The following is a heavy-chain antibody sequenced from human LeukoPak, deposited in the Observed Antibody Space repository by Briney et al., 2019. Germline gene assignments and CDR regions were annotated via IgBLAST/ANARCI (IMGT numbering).Heavy chain of an antibody. J-gene: IGHJ5*02. Sequence: GGSLRLSCAASGFTFSHYGMPWVRQAPGKGLEWVALISYDGRNTYYADSVKGRLTISRDSAKNSLYLQMNSLRAEDTAVYYCARGVGYNWFDPWGQGTLVTVSS. V-gene: IGHV3-33*08. D-gene: IGHD1-26*01. CDR1: GFTFSHYG. CDR2: ISYDGRNT. CDR3: ARGVGYNWFDP.